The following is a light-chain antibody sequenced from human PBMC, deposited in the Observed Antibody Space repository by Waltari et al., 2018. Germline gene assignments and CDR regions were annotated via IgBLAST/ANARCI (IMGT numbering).Light chain of an antibody. V-gene: IGKV1-5*03. CDR3: QQYNTYSS. Sequence: DIQMTQSPSSLSASVGDRVTITCRASQSISNWLAWYQQKPGKAPILLIYKASILKSGVPSRISGSGSVTQFTLTISSLQPGDFATYYCQQYNTYSSFGQGTKLEIK. CDR2: KAS. J-gene: IGKJ2*01. CDR1: QSISNW.